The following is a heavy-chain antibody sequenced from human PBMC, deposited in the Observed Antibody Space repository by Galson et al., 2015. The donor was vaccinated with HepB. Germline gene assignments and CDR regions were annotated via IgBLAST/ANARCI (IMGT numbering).Heavy chain of an antibody. J-gene: IGHJ6*03. CDR1: GYTFTSYG. V-gene: IGHV1-18*01. CDR3: ARSYYDSSGYLYYYYYYMDV. CDR2: ISACNGNT. D-gene: IGHD3-22*01. Sequence: SVKVSCKASGYTFTSYGISWVRQAPGQGLEWMGWISACNGNTNYAQKLQGRVTMTTDTSTSTAYMELRSLRSDDTAVYYCARSYYDSSGYLYYYYYYMDVWGKGTTVTVSS.